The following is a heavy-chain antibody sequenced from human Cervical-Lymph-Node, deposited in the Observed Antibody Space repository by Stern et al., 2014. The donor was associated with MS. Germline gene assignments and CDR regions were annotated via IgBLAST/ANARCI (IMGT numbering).Heavy chain of an antibody. CDR1: GYTFSDHY. CDR2: INAKSGIT. D-gene: IGHD1-20*01. Sequence: QVQLVQSGAEVKKPGASVKVSCKASGYTFSDHYMHWVRQAPGQGLEWMGWINAKSGITNYAQKFQGRVTMTRDTSISTAYMELSSLRSDDTAVYYCARELNWNEIFTNVFDIWGQGTMVTVSS. V-gene: IGHV1-2*02. CDR3: ARELNWNEIFTNVFDI. J-gene: IGHJ3*02.